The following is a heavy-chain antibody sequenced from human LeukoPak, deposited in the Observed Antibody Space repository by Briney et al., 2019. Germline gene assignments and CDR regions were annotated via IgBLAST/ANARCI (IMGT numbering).Heavy chain of an antibody. V-gene: IGHV1-18*01. Sequence: VASVTVSCKASGYTFTISGISWVRQAPGQGLEWMGWISAYNGNTNYAQKLQGRVTMTTDTSTSTAYMELRSLRSDDTAVYYCARAVQLDDFDYWGQGTLVTVSS. J-gene: IGHJ4*02. CDR3: ARAVQLDDFDY. CDR2: ISAYNGNT. D-gene: IGHD1-1*01. CDR1: GYTFTISG.